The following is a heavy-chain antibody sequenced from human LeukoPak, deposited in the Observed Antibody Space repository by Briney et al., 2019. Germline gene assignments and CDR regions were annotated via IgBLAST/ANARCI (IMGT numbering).Heavy chain of an antibody. J-gene: IGHJ3*02. CDR3: ARDMAGTMGDAFDI. D-gene: IGHD6-19*01. V-gene: IGHV1-3*01. Sequence: KFQGRVTITRDTSASTAYMELSSLRSEDTAVYYCARDMAGTMGDAFDIWGQGTMVTVSS.